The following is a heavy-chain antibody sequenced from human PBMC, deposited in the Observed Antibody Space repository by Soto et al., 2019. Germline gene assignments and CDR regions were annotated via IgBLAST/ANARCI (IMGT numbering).Heavy chain of an antibody. CDR2: IYWNNNE. D-gene: IGHD1-26*01. Sequence: QITLKESGPPLVKPTQTLTLTCTFSEFSFTTSGVGLGWIRQPPGKALEWLALIYWNNNEYYSPSLESRLTINKDTSKNQVVLTQANMDPVDKGTYYCADGEWEVRPFDFWGQGTMVTVSS. J-gene: IGHJ3*01. CDR3: ADGEWEVRPFDF. CDR1: EFSFTTSGVG. V-gene: IGHV2-5*01.